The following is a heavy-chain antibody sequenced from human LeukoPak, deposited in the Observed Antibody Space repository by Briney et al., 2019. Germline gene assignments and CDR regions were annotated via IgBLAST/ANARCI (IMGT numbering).Heavy chain of an antibody. V-gene: IGHV5-51*01. CDR1: GYSFTNYW. CDR3: ARPPRDGMATTPPDY. J-gene: IGHJ4*02. CDR2: FYPGDSDA. D-gene: IGHD5-24*01. Sequence: GESLKISCKGSGYSFTNYWIGWVRQMPGKGLEWMGIFYPGDSDARYSPSFQGQVTISADESINTAYLQWSSLKASDTAMYYCARPPRDGMATTPPDYWGQGTLVTVSS.